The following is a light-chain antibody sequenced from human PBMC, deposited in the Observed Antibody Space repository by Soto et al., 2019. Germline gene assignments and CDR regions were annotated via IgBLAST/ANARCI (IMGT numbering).Light chain of an antibody. Sequence: DIQMTQSPSTLSASVGDRVTITCRASQGIRNWLAWYQQKPGKAPKLLIYAASTLETGVPSRFSGSGSGTDFTLTISSLPPDDFATYFCQQYSGSWTFGQGTKVEMK. J-gene: IGKJ1*01. CDR3: QQYSGSWT. CDR1: QGIRNW. V-gene: IGKV1-5*03. CDR2: AAS.